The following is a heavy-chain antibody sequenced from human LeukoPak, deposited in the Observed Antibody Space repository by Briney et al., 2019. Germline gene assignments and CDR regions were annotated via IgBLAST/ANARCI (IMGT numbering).Heavy chain of an antibody. J-gene: IGHJ3*02. D-gene: IGHD1-26*01. CDR2: ISSSSSYI. V-gene: IGHV3-21*01. CDR3: AVPSGSYYGGDAFDI. Sequence: PGGSLRLSCAASGFPFSRYSMNWVRQAPGKGLEWVSSISSSSSYIYYADPVKGRFTISRDNAKNSLYLQMNSLRAEDTAVYYCAVPSGSYYGGDAFDIWGQGTMVTVSS. CDR1: GFPFSRYS.